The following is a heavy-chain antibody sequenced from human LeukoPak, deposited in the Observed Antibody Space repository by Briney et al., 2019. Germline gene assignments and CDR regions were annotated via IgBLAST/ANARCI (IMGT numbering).Heavy chain of an antibody. Sequence: SETLSLTCAVYGGSFSGYYWSWIRQPPGKGLEWIGEINHSGSTNYNPSLKSRVTISVDTSKNQFSLKLSSVTAADTAVYYCARKAIFGVVLPYNWFDAWGQGTLVTVSS. CDR2: INHSGST. CDR1: GGSFSGYY. D-gene: IGHD3-3*01. J-gene: IGHJ5*02. V-gene: IGHV4-34*01. CDR3: ARKAIFGVVLPYNWFDA.